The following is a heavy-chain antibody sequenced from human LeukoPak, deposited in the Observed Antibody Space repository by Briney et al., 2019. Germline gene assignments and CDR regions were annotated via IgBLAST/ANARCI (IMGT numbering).Heavy chain of an antibody. J-gene: IGHJ4*02. Sequence: PGGSLKLSCAASGFILSDSAIHGVRQASGKGLEWVGRIRSKANSYATGYAASVKGRFTISRDESKNTAYLQMNSLKTEDPAVYYCTRALTGTAPAYDFWGQGTLVTVSS. CDR1: GFILSDSA. V-gene: IGHV3-73*01. CDR3: TRALTGTAPAYDF. D-gene: IGHD1-7*01. CDR2: IRSKANSYAT.